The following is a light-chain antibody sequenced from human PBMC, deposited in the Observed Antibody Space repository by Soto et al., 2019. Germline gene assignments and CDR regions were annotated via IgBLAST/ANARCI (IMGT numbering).Light chain of an antibody. J-gene: IGKJ1*01. Sequence: DIQMTQSPSTLSASVGDRVSMTYRASQSASTWLAWHQQKPGQVPKLLISKASSLESGVPSRFSGSGSGTEFTLTISSLQPDDFATYYCQHYNSYSEAFGQGTKVDI. CDR2: KAS. CDR3: QHYNSYSEA. V-gene: IGKV1-5*03. CDR1: QSASTW.